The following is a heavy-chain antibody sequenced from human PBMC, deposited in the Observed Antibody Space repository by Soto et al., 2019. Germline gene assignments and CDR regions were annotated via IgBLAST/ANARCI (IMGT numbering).Heavy chain of an antibody. CDR3: TRDHSSLRTSGPFDI. V-gene: IGHV3-49*03. CDR1: GFTFGDYA. J-gene: IGHJ3*02. D-gene: IGHD6-13*01. CDR2: IRSKAYGGTT. Sequence: GGSLRLSCTASGFTFGDYAMSWFRQAPGKGLEWVGFIRSKAYGGTTEYAASVKGRFTISRDDSKSIAYLQMNSLKTEDTAVYYCTRDHSSLRTSGPFDIWGQGTMVTVSS.